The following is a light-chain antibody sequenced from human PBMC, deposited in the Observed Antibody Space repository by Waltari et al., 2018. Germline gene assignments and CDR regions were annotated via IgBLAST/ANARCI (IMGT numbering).Light chain of an antibody. J-gene: IGLJ2*01. V-gene: IGLV2-14*03. Sequence: QSALTQPASVFGSPGQSTTISCTGTRSDLGDYNFVSWYQQHPGKAPKLMIYDVSLRPSGISSRFSGSKSGNTASLTISGLQAEDEADYHCSSYTSSTTLIFGGGTKLTVL. CDR1: RSDLGDYNF. CDR2: DVS. CDR3: SSYTSSTTLI.